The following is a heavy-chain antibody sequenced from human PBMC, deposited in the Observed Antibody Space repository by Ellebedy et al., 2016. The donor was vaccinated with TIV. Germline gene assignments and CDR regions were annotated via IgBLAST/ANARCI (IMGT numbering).Heavy chain of an antibody. CDR3: ARGRRDN. Sequence: PGGSLRLSCAASGFTFSNYWFHWVPHVPGKGLVWVSRVNNDGTTTNYADSVKGRFTISRDNAKNSLYLQMNSLRAEDTAVYYCARGRRDNWGQGTLVTVSS. CDR1: GFTFSNYW. D-gene: IGHD2-15*01. CDR2: VNNDGTTT. V-gene: IGHV3-74*01. J-gene: IGHJ4*02.